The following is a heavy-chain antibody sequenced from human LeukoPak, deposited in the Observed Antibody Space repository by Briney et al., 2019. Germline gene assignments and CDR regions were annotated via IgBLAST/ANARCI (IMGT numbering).Heavy chain of an antibody. CDR2: IKVDGSEK. CDR3: ARHSLLCDAFDI. V-gene: IGHV3-7*01. CDR1: GFMFSGYW. D-gene: IGHD3-10*01. Sequence: GGSLRLSCAASGFMFSGYWMSWVRQAPGKGLEWVANIKVDGSEKNYVDSVKGRLTISRDNAKNSLYLQMNSLRVEDTAVYYCARHSLLCDAFDIWGQGTMVTVSS. J-gene: IGHJ3*02.